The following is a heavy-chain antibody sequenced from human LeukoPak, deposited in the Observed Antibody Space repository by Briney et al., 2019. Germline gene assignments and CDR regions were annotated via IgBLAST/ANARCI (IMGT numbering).Heavy chain of an antibody. CDR2: INPHSGDT. J-gene: IGHJ3*01. CDR1: GYTFTVYF. Sequence: ASVKVSCKASGYTFTVYFLHWMRQAPGQGLALLGWINPHSGDTKYEQKFQGRVTMTRDTSITTAYMQLNSLTSDDTALYYCARAYYYDISGPISAFDLWGQGTMVTVSS. CDR3: ARAYYYDISGPISAFDL. D-gene: IGHD3-22*01. V-gene: IGHV1-2*02.